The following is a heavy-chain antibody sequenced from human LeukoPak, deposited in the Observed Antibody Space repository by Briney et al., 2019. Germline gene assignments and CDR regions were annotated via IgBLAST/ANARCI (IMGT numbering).Heavy chain of an antibody. CDR1: GFAFSKYA. D-gene: IGHD3-10*01. CDR2: MSGSGDTT. V-gene: IGHV3-23*01. Sequence: QSGGSLRLSCAASGFAFSKYAMSWVRQAPGKGLEWVSGMSGSGDTTYYADSVEGRFTISRDNSKNTLHLQMNSLRAEDTAVYYCAKADVTMVRGVITTPLGYWGQGTLVTVSS. CDR3: AKADVTMVRGVITTPLGY. J-gene: IGHJ4*02.